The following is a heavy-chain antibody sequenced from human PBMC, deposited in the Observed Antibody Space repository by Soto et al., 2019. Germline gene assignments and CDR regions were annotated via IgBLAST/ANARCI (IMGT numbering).Heavy chain of an antibody. V-gene: IGHV3-21*01. CDR3: AREPGVSSGWYVDY. CDR1: GFTFSSHS. CDR2: ITSSSSYI. J-gene: IGHJ4*02. Sequence: EVQLVESGGGLVKPGGSLRLSCAASGFTFSSHSMNWVRQAPGKGLEWVSSITSSSSYINYADSVTGRFTISRDKAKTSLYLQTNSLRAEDTAVYYCAREPGVSSGWYVDYWGQGTLVTVSS. D-gene: IGHD6-19*01.